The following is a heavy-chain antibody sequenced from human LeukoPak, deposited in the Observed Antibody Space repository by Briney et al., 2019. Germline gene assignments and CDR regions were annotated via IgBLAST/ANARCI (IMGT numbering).Heavy chain of an antibody. J-gene: IGHJ4*02. CDR3: ARDREAAAGYIDY. CDR2: SYHSGST. Sequence: PSQTLSLTCTVSGGSISSGGYYWRWIRQPPGKGLEWIGYSYHSGSTYYNPSLNNRVTISVDRSKNRFSLKLSSVTAADTAVYYCARDREAAAGYIDYWGQGTLVTVSS. V-gene: IGHV4-30-2*01. CDR1: GGSISSGGYY. D-gene: IGHD6-13*01.